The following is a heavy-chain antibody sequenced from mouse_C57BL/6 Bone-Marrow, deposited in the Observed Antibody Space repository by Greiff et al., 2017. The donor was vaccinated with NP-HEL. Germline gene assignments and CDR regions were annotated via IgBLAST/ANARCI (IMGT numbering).Heavy chain of an antibody. D-gene: IGHD2-1*01. V-gene: IGHV7-3*01. Sequence: EVKVVESGGGLVQPGGSLSLSCAASGFTFTDYYMSWVRQPPGKALEWLGFIRNKANGYTTEYSASVKGRFTISRDNPQSILYLQMNALRAEDSATYYCARYDGNYEFAYWGQGTLVTVSA. J-gene: IGHJ3*01. CDR3: ARYDGNYEFAY. CDR2: IRNKANGYTT. CDR1: GFTFTDYY.